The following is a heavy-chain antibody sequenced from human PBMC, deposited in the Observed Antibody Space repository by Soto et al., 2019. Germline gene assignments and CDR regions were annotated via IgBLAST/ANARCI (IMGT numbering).Heavy chain of an antibody. CDR1: GFTFSSYW. CDR2: INSDGSRT. V-gene: IGHV3-74*01. D-gene: IGHD2-15*01. J-gene: IGHJ3*02. Sequence: GGSLRLSCAASGFTFSSYWMHWVRQAPGKGLVWVSRINSDGSRTSYADSVKGRFTISRDNAKNTLYLQMNSLRAEDTAVYYCARGGSGGSKEDDAFDIWGQGTMVTVSS. CDR3: ARGGSGGSKEDDAFDI.